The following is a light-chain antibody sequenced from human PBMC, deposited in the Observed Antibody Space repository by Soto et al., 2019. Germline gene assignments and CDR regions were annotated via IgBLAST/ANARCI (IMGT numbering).Light chain of an antibody. CDR2: GAS. Sequence: EIVMTQSPVTLSVSPGGRATLSCRASQSVSRNLAWYQQKPGQAPRPLIYGASNRATGIPGRFSGSGSGTEFTLTISSLQSEDFAVYYGQQYGNWPPYTFGQGTKVEIK. J-gene: IGKJ2*01. CDR3: QQYGNWPPYT. CDR1: QSVSRN. V-gene: IGKV3-15*01.